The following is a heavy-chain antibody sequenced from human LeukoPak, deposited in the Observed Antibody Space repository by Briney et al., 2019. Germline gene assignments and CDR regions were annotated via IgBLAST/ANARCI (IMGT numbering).Heavy chain of an antibody. V-gene: IGHV7-4-1*02. CDR3: ARGYCSGGSCPTFIDY. D-gene: IGHD2-15*01. Sequence: GASVKVSCKASGYTFTSYAMNWVRQGPGQGLEWMGWINTNTGNPTYAQGFTGRFVFSLDTSVSTAYLQISSLKAEDTAVYYCARGYCSGGSCPTFIDYWGQGTLVTVSS. CDR1: GYTFTSYA. CDR2: INTNTGNP. J-gene: IGHJ4*02.